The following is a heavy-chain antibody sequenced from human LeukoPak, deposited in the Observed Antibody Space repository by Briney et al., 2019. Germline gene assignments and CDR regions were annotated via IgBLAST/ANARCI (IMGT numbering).Heavy chain of an antibody. V-gene: IGHV3-23*01. CDR3: AKAPPSSYYYGMDV. J-gene: IGHJ6*02. Sequence: PGGSLRLSCAASGFTFSSYAMSWVRQAPGKGLEWVSAISGSGGSTYYADSVKGRFTISRDISKNTLYLQMNSLRAEDTAVYYCAKAPPSSYYYGMDVWGQGTTVTVSS. CDR2: ISGSGGST. D-gene: IGHD6-13*01. CDR1: GFTFSSYA.